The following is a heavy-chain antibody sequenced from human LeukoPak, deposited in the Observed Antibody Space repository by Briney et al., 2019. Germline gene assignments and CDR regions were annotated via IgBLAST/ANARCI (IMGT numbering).Heavy chain of an antibody. Sequence: GGSLRLSCAASGFTFSSFGIHWVSEAPGKGLEWAAVISYDGSNKYYADSVKGRFTISRDNSKNTLYLQMNSLRAEDTAVYYCAKDDYYDTSGYRDWGQGTLVTVSS. CDR2: ISYDGSNK. D-gene: IGHD3-22*01. CDR1: GFTFSSFG. J-gene: IGHJ4*02. V-gene: IGHV3-30*18. CDR3: AKDDYYDTSGYRD.